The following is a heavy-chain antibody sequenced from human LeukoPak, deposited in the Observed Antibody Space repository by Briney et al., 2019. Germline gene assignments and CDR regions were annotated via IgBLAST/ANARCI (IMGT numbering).Heavy chain of an antibody. CDR3: ARDGFFGSGIVGAFDI. CDR2: ISAYNGNT. V-gene: IGHV1-18*01. Sequence: GASVNVSYKASGYTFSRYGISWVRQAPGQGLEWMGWISAYNGNTNYAQKFLGRVTIIIDTSTSTAYMELRSLRSDDTAVYYCARDGFFGSGIVGAFDIWGQGTMVTVSS. D-gene: IGHD3-10*01. CDR1: GYTFSRYG. J-gene: IGHJ3*02.